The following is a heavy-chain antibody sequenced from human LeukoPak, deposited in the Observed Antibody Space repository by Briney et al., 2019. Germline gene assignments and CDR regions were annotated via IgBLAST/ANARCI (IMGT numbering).Heavy chain of an antibody. D-gene: IGHD1-1*01. V-gene: IGHV3-7*01. CDR3: ARDLGGTNYYSYYMDV. Sequence: PGGSLRLSCAASGFTFSSYWMSWVRQAPGKGLEWVANIKQDGTEKYYVDSVKGRFTISRDNAKNSLYLQMNSLRAEDTAVYYCARDLGGTNYYSYYMDVWGKGTTVTVSS. J-gene: IGHJ6*03. CDR2: IKQDGTEK. CDR1: GFTFSSYW.